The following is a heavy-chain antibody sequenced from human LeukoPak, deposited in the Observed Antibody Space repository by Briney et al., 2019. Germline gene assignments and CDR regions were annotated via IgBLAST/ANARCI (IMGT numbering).Heavy chain of an antibody. CDR1: GFTFSSYW. CDR2: INTDGSST. Sequence: GGSLRLSCAAPGFTFSSYWMYWVRQAPGKGLVWVSRINTDGSSTTYADSVKGRFTISRDNAKNTVYLQMNSLRAEDTAVYYCARVLAVAGTGAFDIWGQGTMVTASS. D-gene: IGHD6-19*01. CDR3: ARVLAVAGTGAFDI. J-gene: IGHJ3*02. V-gene: IGHV3-74*01.